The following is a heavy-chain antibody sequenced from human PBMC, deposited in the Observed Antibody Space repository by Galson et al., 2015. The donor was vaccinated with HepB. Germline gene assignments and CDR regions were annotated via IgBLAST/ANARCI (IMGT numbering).Heavy chain of an antibody. V-gene: IGHV3-53*01. CDR1: GFIVSSNY. CDR2: IYRGGTT. D-gene: IGHD1-26*01. Sequence: SLRLSCAASGFIVSSNYMSWVRQAPGKGLEWVSVIYRGGTTYYADSVKGRFTISRDSSKNTLYLQMNSLRAEDTAVYYCARGPRDRIVGATSDYWGQGVLVTVSS. CDR3: ARGPRDRIVGATSDY. J-gene: IGHJ4*02.